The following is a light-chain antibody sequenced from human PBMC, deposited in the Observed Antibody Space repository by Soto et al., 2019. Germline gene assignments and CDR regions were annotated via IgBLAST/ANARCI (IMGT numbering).Light chain of an antibody. CDR3: SSYTTRRTYV. CDR2: EVS. J-gene: IGLJ1*01. Sequence: QSALTQPASASGSPGQSITISCTGTSSDLGAYNFVSWYQQYPGEAPKLIIYEVSNRPSGVSTRFSGSKSGNTASLTVSGLQTEDEADYHCSSYTTRRTYVFGTGTKVTVL. V-gene: IGLV2-14*01. CDR1: SSDLGAYNF.